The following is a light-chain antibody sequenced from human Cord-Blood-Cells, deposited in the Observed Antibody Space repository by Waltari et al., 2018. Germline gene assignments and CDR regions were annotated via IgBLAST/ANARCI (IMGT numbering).Light chain of an antibody. Sequence: DIQMTQSPSSLSASVGDRVTITCRASQSISSYLNWYQQKPGKAPKLLIYAASSLQSGVPTRFSGSGSGTDFTLTLRSLQPEDFATYYWQQSYRTPPWTFGQGTKVEIK. V-gene: IGKV1-39*01. J-gene: IGKJ1*01. CDR2: AAS. CDR3: QQSYRTPPWT. CDR1: QSISSY.